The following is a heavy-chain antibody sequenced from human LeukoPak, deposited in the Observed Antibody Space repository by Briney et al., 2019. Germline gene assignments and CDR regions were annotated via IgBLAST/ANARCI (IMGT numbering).Heavy chain of an antibody. J-gene: IGHJ3*02. V-gene: IGHV3-30-3*01. CDR2: ISYDGSNK. Sequence: PGRSLRPSCAASGFTFSSYAMHWVRQAPGKGLEWVAVISYDGSNKYYADSVKGRFTISRDNSKNTLYLQMNSLRAEDTAVYYCAIDWSHAFDIWGQGTMVTVSS. CDR3: AIDWSHAFDI. D-gene: IGHD3-9*01. CDR1: GFTFSSYA.